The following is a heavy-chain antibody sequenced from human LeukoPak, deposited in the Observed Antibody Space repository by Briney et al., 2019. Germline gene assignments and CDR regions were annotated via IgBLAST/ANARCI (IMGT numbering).Heavy chain of an antibody. J-gene: IGHJ4*02. CDR2: ISRIFCTA. CDR1: GGTFSSYA. D-gene: IGHD5-12*01. CDR3: ARAGYRGYGHVLENDY. V-gene: IGHV1-69*13. Sequence: SVKLSCKASGGTFSSYAISWVRQAPGQGLEWIGWISRIFCTANYAQKFQGRVTITADESTSTAYMELSSMRSEDTAVYYCARAGYRGYGHVLENDYWGQGTLVTVYS.